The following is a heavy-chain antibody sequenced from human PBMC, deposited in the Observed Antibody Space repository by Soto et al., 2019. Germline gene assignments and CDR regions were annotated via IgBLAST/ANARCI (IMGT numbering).Heavy chain of an antibody. CDR2: INPNSGGT. CDR1: GYTFTGYY. V-gene: IGHV1-2*04. CDR3: ARGRSICSGGSCRDDWFDP. J-gene: IGHJ5*02. Sequence: ASVKVSCKASGYTFTGYYMRWVRQAPGQGLEWMGWINPNSGGTNYAQKFQGWVTMTRDTSISTAYMELSRLRSDDTAVYYCARGRSICSGGSCRDDWFDPWGQGTLVTVSS. D-gene: IGHD2-15*01.